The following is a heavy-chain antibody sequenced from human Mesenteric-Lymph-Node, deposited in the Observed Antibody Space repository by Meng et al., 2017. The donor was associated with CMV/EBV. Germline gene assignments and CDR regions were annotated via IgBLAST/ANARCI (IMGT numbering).Heavy chain of an antibody. Sequence: GGSLRLSCVASGFSVTSNYMNWVRQAPGKGLEWVSVVYASGTTHFADSVKGRFTVSRDNSKHTLYLQMSSLRTEDTAVYYCASGDWDLHYLDFWGQGTLVTVSS. V-gene: IGHV3-66*02. CDR2: VYASGTT. CDR3: ASGDWDLHYLDF. D-gene: IGHD1-26*01. J-gene: IGHJ4*02. CDR1: GFSVTSNY.